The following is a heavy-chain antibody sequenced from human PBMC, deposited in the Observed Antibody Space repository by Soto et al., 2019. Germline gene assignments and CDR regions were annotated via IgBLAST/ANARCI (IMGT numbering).Heavy chain of an antibody. V-gene: IGHV3-30-3*01. CDR3: ARAPAYPDYGDYGGEVQYYFGY. D-gene: IGHD4-17*01. CDR2: ISYDGSNK. CDR1: GFTFSSYA. J-gene: IGHJ4*02. Sequence: QVQLVESGGGVVQPGRSLRLSCAASGFTFSSYAMHWVRQAPGKGLEWVAVISYDGSNKYYADSVKGRFTISRDNSNHTLYLQMNSLRAEATAVYYCARAPAYPDYGDYGGEVQYYFGYRGQGTLVTVSS.